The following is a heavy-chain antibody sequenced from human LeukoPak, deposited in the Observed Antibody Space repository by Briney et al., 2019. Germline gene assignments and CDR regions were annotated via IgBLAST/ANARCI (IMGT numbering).Heavy chain of an antibody. CDR3: ARFQASEFRGFDH. J-gene: IGHJ4*02. CDR2: INPYNGNR. Sequence: ASVKVSCKTSGYRFITFGINWVRQAPGQGLEWMGWINPYNGNRYYAKKFQDRFNMTTDTSTSTVYLELQTLTSGDTAIYYCARFQASEFRGFDHWGQGTLITVSS. V-gene: IGHV1-18*01. CDR1: GYRFITFG. D-gene: IGHD3-10*01.